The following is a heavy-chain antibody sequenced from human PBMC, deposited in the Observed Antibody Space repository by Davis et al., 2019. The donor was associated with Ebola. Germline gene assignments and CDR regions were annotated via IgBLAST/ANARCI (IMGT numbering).Heavy chain of an antibody. J-gene: IGHJ4*02. Sequence: GESLKISCAASGFTFSDYYMSWIRQAPGKGLEWVSYISSSGSTIYYADSVKGRFTISRDNAKNSLYLQMNSLRGDDTAVYYCVAAPNKYYFDYWGQGTRVTVSS. CDR3: VAAPNKYYFDY. V-gene: IGHV3-11*04. CDR1: GFTFSDYY. D-gene: IGHD6-6*01. CDR2: ISSSGSTI.